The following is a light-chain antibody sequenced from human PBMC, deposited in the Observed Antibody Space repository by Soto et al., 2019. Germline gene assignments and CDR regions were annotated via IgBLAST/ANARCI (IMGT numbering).Light chain of an antibody. Sequence: EIVLTQSPATLSLSPGEGATLSCRASQSVSSYLAWYQQKPGQAPRLLIYDASNRATGIPARFSGSGSGTDFTLTISSLEPEDFAVYYCQQLETFGQGTKV. CDR3: QQLET. CDR2: DAS. V-gene: IGKV3-11*01. CDR1: QSVSSY. J-gene: IGKJ1*01.